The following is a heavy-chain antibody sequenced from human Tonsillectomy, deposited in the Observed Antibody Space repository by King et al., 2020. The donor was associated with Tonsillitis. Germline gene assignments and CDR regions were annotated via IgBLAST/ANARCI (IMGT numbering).Heavy chain of an antibody. CDR3: ARYAGSAYITSAERLFYCFGP. J-gene: IGHJ5*02. CDR2: IYPGDSDT. D-gene: IGHD1-1*01. V-gene: IGHV5-51*01. Sequence: QLVQSGAEVKKPGESLKISCKASGYDFPSYWIGWVRQMPGKGLEWIGIIYPGDSDTRYSPSFQGQVTISADKSIRTAYLQWSSLKASDTAIYYCARYAGSAYITSAERLFYCFGPWGQRTLVTVAS. CDR1: GYDFPSYW.